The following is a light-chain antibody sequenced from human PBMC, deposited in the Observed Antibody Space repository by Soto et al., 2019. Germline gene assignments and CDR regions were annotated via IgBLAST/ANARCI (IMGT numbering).Light chain of an antibody. J-gene: IGLJ2*01. CDR1: SSNIGDNT. CDR2: SSD. Sequence: QSVLTQPPSASGTPGQRVTISCSGRSSNIGDNTVNWYRQLPGTAHKLLIYSSDQRPSGVPDRFSGSKSGTSASLAISGLQSEDEADYYCAAWDDSLNVVVFGGGTKLTVL. V-gene: IGLV1-44*01. CDR3: AAWDDSLNVVV.